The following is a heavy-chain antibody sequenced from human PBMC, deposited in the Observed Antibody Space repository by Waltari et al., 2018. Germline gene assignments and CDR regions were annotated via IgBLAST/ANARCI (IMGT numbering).Heavy chain of an antibody. CDR1: GFSFSTYW. V-gene: IGHV3-74*01. Sequence: EVQLVESGGGLVQPGGSLRLPCAASGFSFSTYWMNWARPAPGAGLVWVSRIKSDGSSTTYADSVKGRFTTSRDNARDTLYLQMNSLRADDTAVYYCVRSAFMDVWGQGTTVTVSS. CDR2: IKSDGSST. J-gene: IGHJ6*02. CDR3: VRSAFMDV.